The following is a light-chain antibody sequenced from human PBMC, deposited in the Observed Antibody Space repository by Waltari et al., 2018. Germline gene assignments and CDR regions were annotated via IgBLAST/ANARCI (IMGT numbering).Light chain of an antibody. J-gene: IGLJ1*01. V-gene: IGLV1-44*01. CDR1: ASNIGRYT. Sequence: QSVVTQPPSASGTPGHRVTISCSGSASNIGRYTVNWYQQLPGTAPKLLIYSNDQRPSGVPDRFSGSKSGTSASLAISGLQPEDEADYYCAVWDDSLDGYVFATGTTVTVL. CDR3: AVWDDSLDGYV. CDR2: SND.